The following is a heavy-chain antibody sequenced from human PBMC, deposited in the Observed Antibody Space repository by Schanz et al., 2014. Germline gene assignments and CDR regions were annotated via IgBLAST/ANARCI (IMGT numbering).Heavy chain of an antibody. CDR2: ISSGGGST. J-gene: IGHJ6*03. D-gene: IGHD2-2*01. CDR1: TFTFSSDW. Sequence: EVQLAESGGGLVQPGGSLRLSCAASTFTFSSDWMSWVRQAPGKGLEWVSSISSGGGSTYYADSVKGRFTISRDNSKNTLDLQMKSLRAEDTAVYYCARVKYCTITRCYRTETEGIYYMDVWGKGTTVTVSS. V-gene: IGHV3-23*04. CDR3: ARVKYCTITRCYRTETEGIYYMDV.